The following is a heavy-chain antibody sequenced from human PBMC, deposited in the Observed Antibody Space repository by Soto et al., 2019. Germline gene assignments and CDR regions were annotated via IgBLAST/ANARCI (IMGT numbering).Heavy chain of an antibody. CDR1: GFTFSSYA. CDR2: ISYDGSNK. CDR3: ARGGLAAAGEFDY. Sequence: QVQLVESGGGVVQPGRSLRLSCAASGFTFSSYAMHWVRQAPGKGLEWVAVISYDGSNKYYADSVKGRFTISRDNSKNTLYLQMNSLRAEDTAVYYCARGGLAAAGEFDYWCQGTLFTVSS. J-gene: IGHJ4*02. V-gene: IGHV3-30-3*01. D-gene: IGHD6-13*01.